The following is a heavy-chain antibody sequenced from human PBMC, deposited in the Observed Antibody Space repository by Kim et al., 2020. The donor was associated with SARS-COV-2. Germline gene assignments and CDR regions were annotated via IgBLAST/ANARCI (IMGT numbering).Heavy chain of an antibody. Sequence: NNAHSVKGRFTISRDNAKNTLFLQMNSLRVEDTAVYYCARTGVGSSPFDSWGQGTLVTVSS. J-gene: IGHJ4*02. CDR3: ARTGVGSSPFDS. V-gene: IGHV3-74*01. D-gene: IGHD1-26*01.